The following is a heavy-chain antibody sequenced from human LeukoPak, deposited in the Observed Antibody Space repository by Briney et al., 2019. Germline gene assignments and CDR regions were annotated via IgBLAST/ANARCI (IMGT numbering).Heavy chain of an antibody. CDR2: ISSSGYTI. CDR1: GFTFSSYE. J-gene: IGHJ5*02. CDR3: ARENYYDSSGYYR. Sequence: GGSLRLSCAASGFTFSSYEMNWVRQAPGKGLEWASYISSSGYTIYYGDSVKGRFTVSRDDAKNALYLQLNSLRAEDTAVYYCARENYYDSSGYYRWGQGTLVTVSS. D-gene: IGHD3-22*01. V-gene: IGHV3-48*03.